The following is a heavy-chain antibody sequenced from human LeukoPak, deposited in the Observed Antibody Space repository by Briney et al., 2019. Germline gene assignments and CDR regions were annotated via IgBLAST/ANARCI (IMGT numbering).Heavy chain of an antibody. CDR2: IYTSGST. CDR1: GGSISSYY. Sequence: SETLSLTCTVSGGSISSYYWSWIRQPAGKGLEWIGRIYTSGSTNYNPSLKSRVTMSVDTSKNQFSLKLSSVTAADTAVYYCARVPNYYDSSGYSDWGQGTLVTVSS. V-gene: IGHV4-4*07. D-gene: IGHD3-22*01. J-gene: IGHJ4*02. CDR3: ARVPNYYDSSGYSD.